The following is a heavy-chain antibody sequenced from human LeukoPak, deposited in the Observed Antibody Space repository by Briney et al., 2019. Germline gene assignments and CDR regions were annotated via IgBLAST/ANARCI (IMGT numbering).Heavy chain of an antibody. J-gene: IGHJ4*02. CDR3: ARDAYSSSSGVYFDY. V-gene: IGHV1-18*01. D-gene: IGHD6-6*01. CDR2: ISAYNGNT. Sequence: GASVKVSCKASGYTFTSYGIRWVRQAPGQGLEWMGWISAYNGNTNYAQKLQGRVTMTTDTSTSTAYMELRSLRSDDTAVYYCARDAYSSSSGVYFDYWGQGTLVTVSP. CDR1: GYTFTSYG.